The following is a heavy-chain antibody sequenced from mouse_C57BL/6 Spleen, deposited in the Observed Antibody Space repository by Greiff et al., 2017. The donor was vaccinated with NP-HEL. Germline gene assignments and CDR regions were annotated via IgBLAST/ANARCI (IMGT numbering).Heavy chain of an antibody. D-gene: IGHD1-1*01. CDR1: GYTFTSYW. J-gene: IGHJ4*01. CDR3: ARLPHYYGSSLYYSMDY. CDR2: IDPSDSYT. Sequence: QVQLQQPGAELVKPGASVKLSCKASGYTFTSYWMQWVKQRPGQGLEWIGEIDPSDSYTNYNQKFKGKATLTVDTSSSTAYMQLSSLTSEDSAVYYCARLPHYYGSSLYYSMDYWGQGTSVTVSS. V-gene: IGHV1-50*01.